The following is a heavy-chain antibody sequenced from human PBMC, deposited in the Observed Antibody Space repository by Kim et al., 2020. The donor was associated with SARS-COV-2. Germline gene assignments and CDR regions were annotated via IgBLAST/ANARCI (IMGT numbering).Heavy chain of an antibody. CDR2: ISWNSGSI. J-gene: IGHJ6*02. V-gene: IGHV3-9*01. CDR3: AKDMRSSWSGYIPPYYYYGIDV. Sequence: GGSLRLSCAASGFTFDDYAMHWVRQAPGKGLEWVSGISWNSGSIGYADSVKGRFTISRDNAKNSLYLQMNSLRAEDTALYYCAKDMRSSWSGYIPPYYYYGIDVWGRGTTVTVSS. CDR1: GFTFDDYA. D-gene: IGHD3-3*01.